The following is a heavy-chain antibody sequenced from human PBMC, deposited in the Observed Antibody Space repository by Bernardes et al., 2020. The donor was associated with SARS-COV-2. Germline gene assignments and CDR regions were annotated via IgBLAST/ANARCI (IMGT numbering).Heavy chain of an antibody. J-gene: IGHJ3*01. Sequence: ASVKVSCKTSGYTFTDYYIHFVRQAPGQGLQWMGWVYGASGATSLAQKFADRVTMTRDRSISTAYMAFSSLTPDDSAMYYCVASNWASGDGFDVWGQGTLVTVSS. CDR3: VASNWASGDGFDV. CDR1: GYTFTDYY. D-gene: IGHD3-10*01. CDR2: VYGASGAT. V-gene: IGHV1-2*02.